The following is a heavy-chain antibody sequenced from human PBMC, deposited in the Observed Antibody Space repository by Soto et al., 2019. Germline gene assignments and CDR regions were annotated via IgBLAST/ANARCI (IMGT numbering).Heavy chain of an antibody. CDR1: GYTFTNYA. Sequence: QVQLVQSGAEVKKPGASVKVSCKASGYTFTNYAIHWVRQAPGQRLEWMGWIKGGNDNIKYSQNFQGRVSFTRDTSATTAYMELTSLTSEDTAVYYCARPMMQDKAKGGIRGFDVWGQGTMVIVSS. CDR3: ARPMMQDKAKGGIRGFDV. V-gene: IGHV1-3*01. D-gene: IGHD2-15*01. CDR2: IKGGNDNI. J-gene: IGHJ3*01.